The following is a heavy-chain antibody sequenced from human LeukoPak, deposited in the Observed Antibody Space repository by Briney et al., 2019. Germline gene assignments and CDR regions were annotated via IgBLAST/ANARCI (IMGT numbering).Heavy chain of an antibody. J-gene: IGHJ4*02. D-gene: IGHD2-2*03. CDR3: AKDGGYCSSTSCDEDY. Sequence: PGGSLRLSXAASGFTFSSYGMHWVRQAPGKGLEWVAFIRYDGSNKYYADSVKGRFTISRDNSKNTLYLQMNSLRAEDTAVYYCAKDGGYCSSTSCDEDYWGQGTLVTVSS. CDR1: GFTFSSYG. CDR2: IRYDGSNK. V-gene: IGHV3-30*02.